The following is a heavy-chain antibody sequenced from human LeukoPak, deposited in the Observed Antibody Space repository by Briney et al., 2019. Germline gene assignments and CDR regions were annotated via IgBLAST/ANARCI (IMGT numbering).Heavy chain of an antibody. CDR2: IYSGGRT. D-gene: IGHD6-13*01. V-gene: IGHV3-66*01. Sequence: GGSLRLSCAASGFTFSTYGMTWVRQAPGRGLEWVSVIYSGGRTYYADSVKGRFTITRDNSKNKQYLQINRLRAEDTAVYYCARAGPSSSWHQFDHRGQGTPVTVSS. J-gene: IGHJ4*02. CDR3: ARAGPSSSWHQFDH. CDR1: GFTFSTYG.